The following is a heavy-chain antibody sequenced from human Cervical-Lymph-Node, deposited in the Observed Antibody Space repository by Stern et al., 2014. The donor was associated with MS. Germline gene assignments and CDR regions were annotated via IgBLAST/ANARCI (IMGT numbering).Heavy chain of an antibody. CDR2: AIPTIGST. J-gene: IGHJ5*02. CDR3: VERDAWFDP. D-gene: IGHD1-1*01. CDR1: GGRFTSYA. V-gene: IGHV1-69*06. Sequence: QMQLVQSGAEVKKPGSSVNVSCTASGGRFTSYAISWVRQGPVQGLEWLGGAIPTIGSTNYAQKFQGRLTITADKSSNIAYMELRSLTTEDTAIYYCVERDAWFDPWGPGTLVTVSS.